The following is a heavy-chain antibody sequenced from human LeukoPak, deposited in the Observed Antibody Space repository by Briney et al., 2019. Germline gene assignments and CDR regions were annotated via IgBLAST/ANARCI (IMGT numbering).Heavy chain of an antibody. CDR3: AREAVELLWFGELSRYFDY. Sequence: GGSLRLSCAASGFTFDDYAMYWVRQAPGKGLEWVAGISWNSGNIGYADSVKGRFTISRDNAKNSLYLQMNSLRAEDTAVYYCAREAVELLWFGELSRYFDYWGQGTLVTVSS. CDR2: ISWNSGNI. J-gene: IGHJ4*02. D-gene: IGHD3-10*01. CDR1: GFTFDDYA. V-gene: IGHV3-9*01.